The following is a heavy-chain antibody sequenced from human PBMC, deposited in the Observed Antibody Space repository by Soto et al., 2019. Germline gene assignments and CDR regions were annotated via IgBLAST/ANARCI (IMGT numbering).Heavy chain of an antibody. CDR1: GFTFSSYA. CDR3: AKIGPHVLRFLEWLLYIDY. V-gene: IGHV3-23*01. Sequence: GSLRLSCAASGFTFSSYAMSWVRQAPGKGLEWVSAISGSGGSTYYADSVKGRFTISRDNSKNTLYLQMNSLRAEDTAVYYCAKIGPHVLRFLEWLLYIDYWGQGTQVTVSS. D-gene: IGHD3-3*01. CDR2: ISGSGGST. J-gene: IGHJ4*02.